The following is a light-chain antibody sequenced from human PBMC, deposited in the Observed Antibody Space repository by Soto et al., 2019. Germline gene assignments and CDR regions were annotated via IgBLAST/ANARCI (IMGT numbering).Light chain of an antibody. Sequence: DIQMTQSPSTLSASVGDRVTITCRDSQSISSWLAWYQQKPGKAPKVLIFDASSLESGVPSRFSGSGSATDFTLTISSLQPDDFATYYCQQYSTYPWTFGQGTQVDIK. J-gene: IGKJ1*01. CDR3: QQYSTYPWT. V-gene: IGKV1-5*01. CDR2: DAS. CDR1: QSISSW.